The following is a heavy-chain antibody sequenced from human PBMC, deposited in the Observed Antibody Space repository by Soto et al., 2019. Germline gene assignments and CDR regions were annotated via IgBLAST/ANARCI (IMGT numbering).Heavy chain of an antibody. Sequence: VQLVESGGGVVQPGRSLRLSCAASGFTFSDYAMHWVRQAPGKGLEWVAVVSHDGGNKHYADSVKGRFPISRASSKDTVSLEMTSRRAEDTAGYYGAKGGRQLLVTAGFNYWGQGALVTVSS. D-gene: IGHD6-19*01. J-gene: IGHJ4*02. V-gene: IGHV3-30*18. CDR1: GFTFSDYA. CDR3: AKGGRQLLVTAGFNY. CDR2: VSHDGGNK.